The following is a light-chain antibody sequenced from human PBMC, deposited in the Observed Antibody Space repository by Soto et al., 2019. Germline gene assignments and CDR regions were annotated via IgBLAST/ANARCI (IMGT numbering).Light chain of an antibody. Sequence: DIQMTQSPSSLSASVGDRLTITCRASQGISNYLAWYQQKPGKVPELLIYGASTLQSGVPSRFSGSGSGTDFTLTITSLQPEDVATYYCQKSNSASLTFGGGTKVEIK. CDR2: GAS. CDR1: QGISNY. V-gene: IGKV1-27*01. CDR3: QKSNSASLT. J-gene: IGKJ4*01.